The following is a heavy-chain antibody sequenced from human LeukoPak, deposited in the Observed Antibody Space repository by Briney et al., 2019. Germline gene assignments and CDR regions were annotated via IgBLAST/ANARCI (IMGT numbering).Heavy chain of an antibody. Sequence: ASVKVSCKTSGYTFTSYAMHWVRQAPGQRLEWMGWINGGNGDTKYSQKCQGRVTITRDTSATTAYMELSSLTSEDTAVYYCARGGTVAGPGASWGQGTLVTVSS. CDR2: INGGNGDT. V-gene: IGHV1-3*01. J-gene: IGHJ5*02. CDR1: GYTFTSYA. CDR3: ARGGTVAGPGAS. D-gene: IGHD6-19*01.